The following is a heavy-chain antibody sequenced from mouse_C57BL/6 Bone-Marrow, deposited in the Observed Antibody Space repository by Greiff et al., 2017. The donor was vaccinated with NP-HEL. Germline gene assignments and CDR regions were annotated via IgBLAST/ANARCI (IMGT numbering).Heavy chain of an antibody. Sequence: QVQLQQPGAELVKPGASVKLSCKASGYTFTTYWMQWVKQRPGQGLEWIGEIDPSDSYTNYNQKFKGKATLTVDTSSSTANMQLSSLPSEDSAVYYCARKAYYGRSYEFAYWGQGTLVTVSA. D-gene: IGHD1-1*01. V-gene: IGHV1-50*01. CDR2: IDPSDSYT. CDR3: ARKAYYGRSYEFAY. J-gene: IGHJ3*01. CDR1: GYTFTTYW.